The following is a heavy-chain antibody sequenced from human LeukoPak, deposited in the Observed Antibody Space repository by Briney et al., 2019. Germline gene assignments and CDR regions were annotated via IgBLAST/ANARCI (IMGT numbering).Heavy chain of an antibody. D-gene: IGHD3-22*01. CDR2: IKPDGGEK. V-gene: IGHV3-7*01. Sequence: GGSLRLSCAASGFTFSNNWMSWVRQNPGKGLEWVAKIKPDGGEKSYVDSVKGRFTISRDNAKNTLYLQMSSLRIEDTALYYCARETRYYYDSSAYYSGYFDYWGQGTLVTVSS. J-gene: IGHJ4*02. CDR1: GFTFSNNW. CDR3: ARETRYYYDSSAYYSGYFDY.